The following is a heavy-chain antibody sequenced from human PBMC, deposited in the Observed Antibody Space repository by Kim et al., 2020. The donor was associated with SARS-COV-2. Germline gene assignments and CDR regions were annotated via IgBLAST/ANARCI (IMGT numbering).Heavy chain of an antibody. CDR3: ARGFSGWYSAGY. CDR1: GFTVSSNY. CDR2: IYSGGST. Sequence: GGSLRLSCAASGFTVSSNYMSWVRQAPGKGLEWVSVIYSGGSTYYADSVKGRFTISRDNSKNTLYLQMNSLRAEDTAVYYCARGFSGWYSAGYWGQGTLVTVSS. J-gene: IGHJ4*02. V-gene: IGHV3-53*01. D-gene: IGHD6-19*01.